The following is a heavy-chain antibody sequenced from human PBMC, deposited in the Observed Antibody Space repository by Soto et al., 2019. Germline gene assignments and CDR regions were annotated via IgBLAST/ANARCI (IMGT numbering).Heavy chain of an antibody. CDR3: ARDGPQNYYDSSGYEYYFDY. V-gene: IGHV3-33*01. Sequence: GGSLRLSCAASGFTFSSYGMRWVRQAPGKGLEWVAVMWYDGSNKYYADSVKGRFTISRDNSKNTLYLQMNSLRAEDTAVYYCARDGPQNYYDSSGYEYYFDYWGQGTLVTVSS. D-gene: IGHD3-22*01. J-gene: IGHJ4*02. CDR2: MWYDGSNK. CDR1: GFTFSSYG.